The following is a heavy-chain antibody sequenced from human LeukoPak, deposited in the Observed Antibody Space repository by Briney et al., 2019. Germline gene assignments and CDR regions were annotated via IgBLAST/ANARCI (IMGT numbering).Heavy chain of an antibody. J-gene: IGHJ4*02. CDR2: IYPGDSDT. CDR1: GYSFTSYW. D-gene: IGHD2-21*02. V-gene: IGHV5-51*01. Sequence: GESLKISCKGSGYSFTSYWIGWVRQMPGKGLEWMGIIYPGDSDTRYSPSFQGQVTISADKSISTAYLQWSSLKASDTAMYYCARQPAYCGGDCYSALLDYWGQGTLVTVSS. CDR3: ARQPAYCGGDCYSALLDY.